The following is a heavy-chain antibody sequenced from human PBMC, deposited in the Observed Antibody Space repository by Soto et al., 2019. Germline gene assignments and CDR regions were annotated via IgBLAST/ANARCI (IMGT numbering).Heavy chain of an antibody. CDR1: GFTFSTYA. Sequence: PGGSLRLSCAASGFTFSTYAMTWVRQAPGKGLEWVSLISGNSGNTYYADSVKGRFTISRDNSKNTLYLQMNSLRAEDTAVYYCAKGHFCSGGSCSLDNPFRAYWGQGTLVTVSS. D-gene: IGHD2-15*01. CDR2: ISGNSGNT. V-gene: IGHV3-23*01. J-gene: IGHJ4*02. CDR3: AKGHFCSGGSCSLDNPFRAY.